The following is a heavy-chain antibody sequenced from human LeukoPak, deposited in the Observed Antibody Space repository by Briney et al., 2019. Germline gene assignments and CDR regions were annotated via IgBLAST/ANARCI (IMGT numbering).Heavy chain of an antibody. CDR1: GGAINSYY. CDR2: IYYSGST. V-gene: IGHV4-59*08. Sequence: PSETLSLTCTVSGGAINSYYWSWIRQPPGKGLEWIGYIYYSGSTNYNPSLKSRVTISVDTSKNQFSLKLSSVTAADTAVYYCARNVRLDLAVSWGQGTLVTVSS. J-gene: IGHJ5*02. D-gene: IGHD2-8*02. CDR3: ARNVRLDLAVS.